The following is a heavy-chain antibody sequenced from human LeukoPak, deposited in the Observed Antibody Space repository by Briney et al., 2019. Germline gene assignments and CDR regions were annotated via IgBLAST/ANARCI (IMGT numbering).Heavy chain of an antibody. V-gene: IGHV3-48*01. CDR2: ITSSADII. D-gene: IGHD6-13*01. CDR1: GFTFNSYR. CDR3: ARELAVPGTYHYFDF. Sequence: PGGSLRLSCAASGFTFNSYRMNWVRQAPGRGLEWVAYITSSADIIHYADSVKGRFTISRDNAKNSLYLQMNSLGAEDTAAYYCARELAVPGTYHYFDFWGQGTLVTVSS. J-gene: IGHJ4*02.